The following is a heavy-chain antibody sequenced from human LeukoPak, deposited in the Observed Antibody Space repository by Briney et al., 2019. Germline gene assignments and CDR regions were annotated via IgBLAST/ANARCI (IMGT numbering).Heavy chain of an antibody. CDR3: AREYSSSGYYYGMDV. D-gene: IGHD6-6*01. J-gene: IGHJ6*02. CDR2: IWYDGSNK. CDR1: GFTFSSYG. V-gene: IGHV3-33*01. Sequence: GRSLRLSCAASGFTFSSYGMHWVRQAPGKGLEWVAVIWYDGSNKYYADSVKGRFTISRGNSKNTLYLQMNSLRAEDTAVYYCAREYSSSGYYYGMDVWGQGTTVTVSS.